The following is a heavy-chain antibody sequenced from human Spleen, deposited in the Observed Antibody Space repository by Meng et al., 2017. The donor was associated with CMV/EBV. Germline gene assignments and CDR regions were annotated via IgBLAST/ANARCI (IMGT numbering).Heavy chain of an antibody. J-gene: IGHJ4*02. CDR3: ARYKGIAY. Sequence: QGQLVQSGAEVKKPGSSVKVSCKASGGTFSSYAISWVRQAPGQGLEWMGWINPNSGGTNYAQKFQGRVTISRDNSKNTLYLQMNSLRAEDTAVYYCARYKGIAYWGQGTLVTVSS. D-gene: IGHD1-14*01. CDR1: GGTFSSYA. CDR2: INPNSGGT. V-gene: IGHV1-69*06.